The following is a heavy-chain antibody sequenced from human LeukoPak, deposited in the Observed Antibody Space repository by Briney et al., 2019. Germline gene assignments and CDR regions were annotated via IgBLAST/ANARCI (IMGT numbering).Heavy chain of an antibody. J-gene: IGHJ3*02. Sequence: GGSLRLSCAASGFTFSSYTMSWVRQAPGKGLEWVSTITTSDGNTYYADSVKGRFTVSRDNSRNTLFLQMNSLRAEDTAVYYCTRGTAPHYDAYDIWGQGTLVTVSS. CDR1: GFTFSSYT. V-gene: IGHV3-23*01. CDR2: ITTSDGNT. CDR3: TRGTAPHYDAYDI. D-gene: IGHD1-26*01.